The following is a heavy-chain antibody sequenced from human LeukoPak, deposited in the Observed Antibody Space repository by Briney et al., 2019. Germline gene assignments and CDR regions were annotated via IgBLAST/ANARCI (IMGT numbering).Heavy chain of an antibody. CDR1: GGSVSSHY. CDR3: ARAALAAAVDY. J-gene: IGHJ4*02. D-gene: IGHD6-13*01. CDR2: TYVSGST. V-gene: IGHV4-59*02. Sequence: SETLSLTCTVSGGSVSSHYWYWIRQPPGKGLEWIGYTYVSGSTNYNPSLKSRVTISGDTSKNQFSLKLSSVTAADTAVYYCARAALAAAVDYWGQGTLVTVSS.